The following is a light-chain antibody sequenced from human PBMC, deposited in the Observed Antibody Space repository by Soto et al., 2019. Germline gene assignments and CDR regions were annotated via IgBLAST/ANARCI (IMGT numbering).Light chain of an antibody. Sequence: EIVMTQSPATLSVSPGERATLSCRASQSVANDLAWYQHKPGQAPRLLTHGASTRATGIPARFSGSGSGTDFTLTISRLEPEDFAVYFCQQYSSPPQTFGQGTKVEIK. V-gene: IGKV3-15*01. CDR2: GAS. CDR3: QQYSSPPQT. J-gene: IGKJ1*01. CDR1: QSVAND.